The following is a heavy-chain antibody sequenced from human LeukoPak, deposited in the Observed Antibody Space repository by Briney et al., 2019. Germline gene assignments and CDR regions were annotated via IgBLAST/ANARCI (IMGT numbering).Heavy chain of an antibody. CDR3: ARVMTGSSSDY. Sequence: VRQAXGKGLEYVSAISSTGASTYYAISVKGRFTISRDNSKHTLYLQMGSLRAEDMAVYYCARVMTGSSSDYWGQGTLVTVSS. J-gene: IGHJ4*02. D-gene: IGHD3-9*01. V-gene: IGHV3-64*01. CDR2: ISSTGAST.